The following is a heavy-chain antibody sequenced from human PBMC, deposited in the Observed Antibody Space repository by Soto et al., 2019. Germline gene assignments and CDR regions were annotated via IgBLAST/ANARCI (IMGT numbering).Heavy chain of an antibody. J-gene: IGHJ6*02. CDR3: ARDYYGDYYYGMDV. D-gene: IGHD3-10*01. CDR1: GGSISSSGHY. CDR2: IYYSGST. V-gene: IGHV4-39*07. Sequence: SETLSLTCTVSGGSISSSGHYWGWIRQPPGKGLEWIGSIYYSGSTYYNPSLKSRVTISVDTSKNQFSLKLSSVTAADTAVYYCARDYYGDYYYGMDVWGQGTTVTVSS.